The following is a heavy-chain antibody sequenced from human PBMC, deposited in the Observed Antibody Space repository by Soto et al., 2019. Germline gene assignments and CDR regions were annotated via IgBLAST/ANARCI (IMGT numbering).Heavy chain of an antibody. Sequence: QAQLVQSGAEVKKPGSSVKVSCKASGGTFNRETFSWVRQAPGQGLQWMGRIIPVLDVTEYPPNFQGRVTITADTSTSTVYLALSGLGSDDTGVYYCARGGKLGGDLDVWGKGTAVIVSS. CDR1: GGTFNRET. V-gene: IGHV1-69*02. CDR3: ARGGKLGGDLDV. J-gene: IGHJ6*04. CDR2: IIPVLDVT. D-gene: IGHD3-10*01.